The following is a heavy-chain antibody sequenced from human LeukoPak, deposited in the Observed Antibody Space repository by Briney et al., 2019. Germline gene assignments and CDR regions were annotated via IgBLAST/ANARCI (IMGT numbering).Heavy chain of an antibody. J-gene: IGHJ4*02. D-gene: IGHD2-2*01. CDR2: IYYSGST. CDR3: ARQEVEPAAMKAFDY. V-gene: IGHV4-39*01. Sequence: SETLSLTCTVSGGSISSSSYHWRWIRQPPGKGLERIGSIYYSGSTHYNPALKIRVTISLDTSKNQFSLKLSSETAADTAVYYCARQEVEPAAMKAFDYWGQGTTVSVSS. CDR1: GGSISSSSYH.